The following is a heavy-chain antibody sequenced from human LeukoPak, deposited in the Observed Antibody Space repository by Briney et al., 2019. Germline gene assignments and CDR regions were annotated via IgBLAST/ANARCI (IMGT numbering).Heavy chain of an antibody. CDR2: IRSSGSTI. Sequence: PGGSLRLSCAASGFTFSNYEMNWVRQAPGKGLEWVPHIRSSGSTIYYADSVKGRFTISRDNAKNSLYLQMNSLRAEDTAVYYCAREGVTAPGDYWGQGTLVTVSS. CDR3: AREGVTAPGDY. V-gene: IGHV3-48*03. J-gene: IGHJ4*02. D-gene: IGHD2-21*02. CDR1: GFTFSNYE.